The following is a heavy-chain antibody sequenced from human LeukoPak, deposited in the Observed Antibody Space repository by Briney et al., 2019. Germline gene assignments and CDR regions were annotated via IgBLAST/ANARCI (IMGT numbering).Heavy chain of an antibody. J-gene: IGHJ4*02. Sequence: GASVKVSCKASGYTFTGNYIHWVRQAPGQGLEWMGWINPNSGGTNYAQKFQDRVTMTRDTSISTAYMELSRVRSDDTAVYYCVRDDYGYWGQGTLVTVSS. D-gene: IGHD3-16*01. CDR3: VRDDYGY. CDR1: GYTFTGNY. V-gene: IGHV1-2*02. CDR2: INPNSGGT.